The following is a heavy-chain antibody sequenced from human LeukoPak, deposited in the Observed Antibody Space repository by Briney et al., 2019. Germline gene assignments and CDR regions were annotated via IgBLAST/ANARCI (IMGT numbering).Heavy chain of an antibody. CDR2: IDPRRGDT. Sequence: ASVKVSCKPSGCSFIGSKYQLHWVRQAPGQGREGLGRIDPRRGDTTYAQNIQGRVSMTWDTSISTAYMELTSLTSGDTALICCARDIRASLDHWGQGTLVTVSS. J-gene: IGHJ4*02. CDR1: GCSFIGSKYQ. V-gene: IGHV1-2*06. CDR3: ARDIRASLDH.